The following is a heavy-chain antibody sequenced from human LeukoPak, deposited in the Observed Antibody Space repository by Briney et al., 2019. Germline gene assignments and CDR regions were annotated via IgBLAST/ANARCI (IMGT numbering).Heavy chain of an antibody. D-gene: IGHD6-6*01. V-gene: IGHV1-18*01. CDR3: ARVQALGIAARLRFDP. CDR1: GYTFTSYG. Sequence: ASVKVSCKASGYTFTSYGISWVRQAPGQGLEWMGWISAYNGNTNYAQKLQGRVTMTTDTSTSTAYMELRSLRSDDTAVYYCARVQALGIAARLRFDPWGQGTLVTVSS. J-gene: IGHJ5*02. CDR2: ISAYNGNT.